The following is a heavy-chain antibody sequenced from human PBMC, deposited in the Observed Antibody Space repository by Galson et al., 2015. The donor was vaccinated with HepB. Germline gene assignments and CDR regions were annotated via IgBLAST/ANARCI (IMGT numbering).Heavy chain of an antibody. CDR3: AGSPRGKAFDY. Sequence: SLRLSCAASGFTFSDCGLHWVRQAPGKGLEWVTAIWSDGSIKKYADSVKGRFTISRDNSKNTLYLQMDNLRAEDTAVYYCAGSPRGKAFDYWGQGTLVTVSS. J-gene: IGHJ4*02. CDR2: IWSDGSIK. CDR1: GFTFSDCG. V-gene: IGHV3-33*01. D-gene: IGHD2-15*01.